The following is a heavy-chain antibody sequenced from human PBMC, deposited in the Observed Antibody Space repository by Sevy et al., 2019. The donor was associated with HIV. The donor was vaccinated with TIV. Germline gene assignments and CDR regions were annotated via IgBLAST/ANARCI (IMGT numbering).Heavy chain of an antibody. J-gene: IGHJ6*03. CDR1: GYTFTGYY. Sequence: ASVKFSCKASGYTFTGYYMHWVRQAPGQGLEWMGWINPNSGGTNYAQKFQGRVTMTRDTSISTAYMELSRLRSDDTAVYYCTREGMVRGVNAYYYYYMDVWGKGTTVTVSS. CDR2: INPNSGGT. D-gene: IGHD3-10*01. V-gene: IGHV1-2*02. CDR3: TREGMVRGVNAYYYYYMDV.